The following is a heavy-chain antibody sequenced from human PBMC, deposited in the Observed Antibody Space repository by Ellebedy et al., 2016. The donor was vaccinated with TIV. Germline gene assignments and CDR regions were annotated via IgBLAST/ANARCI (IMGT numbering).Heavy chain of an antibody. V-gene: IGHV1-69*13. CDR1: GGTFNSYA. Sequence: AASVQVSCKASGGTFNSYAINWVRQAPGQGLEWMGGIIPTFGTTNYAQKFQGRVTITADASTSTAYLELSSLRSEDRAVYYCAKLNTGDYYYGMDVWGQGTTVTVSS. CDR2: IIPTFGTT. J-gene: IGHJ6*02. D-gene: IGHD2-8*02. CDR3: AKLNTGDYYYGMDV.